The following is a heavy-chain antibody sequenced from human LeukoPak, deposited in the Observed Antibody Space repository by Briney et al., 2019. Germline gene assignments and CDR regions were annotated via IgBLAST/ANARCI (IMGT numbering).Heavy chain of an antibody. Sequence: GESLKISCKGSGYRFTSYWIGWERPMPGKGLEWMGIIYPGDSDTRYSPSFQGQVTISADKSISTAYLQWSSLTASDTAMYYCARLSGYSSSSSFDYWGQGTLVTVSS. CDR1: GYRFTSYW. J-gene: IGHJ4*02. D-gene: IGHD6-6*01. CDR3: ARLSGYSSSSSFDY. V-gene: IGHV5-51*01. CDR2: IYPGDSDT.